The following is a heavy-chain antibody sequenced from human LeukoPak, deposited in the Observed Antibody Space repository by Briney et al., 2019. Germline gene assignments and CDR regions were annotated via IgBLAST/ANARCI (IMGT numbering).Heavy chain of an antibody. J-gene: IGHJ4*02. Sequence: QPGRSLRLSCAASGFTFDDYAMHWVRQAPGKGLEWVSGISWNSGSIGYADSVKGRFTISRDNSKNTLYLQMNSLRAEDTAVYYCAKEITIFGVVIKWGQGTLVTVSS. CDR2: ISWNSGSI. CDR3: AKEITIFGVVIK. CDR1: GFTFDDYA. V-gene: IGHV3-9*01. D-gene: IGHD3-3*01.